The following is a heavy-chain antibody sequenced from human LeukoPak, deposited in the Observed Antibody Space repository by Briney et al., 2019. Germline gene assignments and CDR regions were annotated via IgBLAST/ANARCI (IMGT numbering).Heavy chain of an antibody. D-gene: IGHD3-22*01. J-gene: IGHJ4*02. V-gene: IGHV3-66*01. CDR3: ARDVTMIAY. CDR1: GFTFSSYG. CDR2: IYSGGST. Sequence: GGSLRLSCAASGFTFSSYGMSWVRQAPGKGLEWVSVIYSGGSTYYADSVKGRFTISRDNSKNTLYLQMNSLRAEDTAVYYCARDVTMIAYWGQGTLVTVSS.